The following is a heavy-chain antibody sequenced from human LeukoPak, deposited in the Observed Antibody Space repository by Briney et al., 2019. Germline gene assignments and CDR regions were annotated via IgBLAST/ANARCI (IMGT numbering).Heavy chain of an antibody. D-gene: IGHD6-13*01. CDR3: ARPGSPAAGASDFHH. J-gene: IGHJ1*01. V-gene: IGHV1-46*01. CDR2: INPSSGST. Sequence: ASVKVSCKTSEYPFTSHYIHWVRQAPGQWLEWMGLINPSSGSTSYAQKFLGRVTMTRDTSTSTVHMDLSSLRSEDMAVYYCARPGSPAAGASDFHHWGQGTLVTVSS. CDR1: EYPFTSHY.